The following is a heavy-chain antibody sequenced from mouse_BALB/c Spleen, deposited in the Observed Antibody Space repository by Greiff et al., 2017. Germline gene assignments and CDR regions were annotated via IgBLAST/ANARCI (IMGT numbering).Heavy chain of an antibody. Sequence: DVQLQESGGGLVQPGGSRKLSCAASGFTFSSFGMHWVRQAPEKGLEWVAYISSGSSTIYYADTVKGRFTISRDNPKNTLFLQMTSLRSEDTAMYYCARGSYAMDYWGQGTSVTVSS. CDR1: GFTFSSFG. CDR2: ISSGSSTI. CDR3: ARGSYAMDY. V-gene: IGHV5-17*02. J-gene: IGHJ4*01.